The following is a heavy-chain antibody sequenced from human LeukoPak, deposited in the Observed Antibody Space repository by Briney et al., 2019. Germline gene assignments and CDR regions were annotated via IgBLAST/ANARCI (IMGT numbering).Heavy chain of an antibody. CDR1: GGSISSSNW. Sequence: PSGTLSLTCAVSGGSISSSNWWCWVRQPPGRGLEWIGEIYRSGSTNYNPSLKSRVTISVDTSKNQFSLKLSSVTAADTAVYYCAREDRLWFGELDSYYFDYWGQGTLVTVSS. CDR3: AREDRLWFGELDSYYFDY. V-gene: IGHV4-4*02. J-gene: IGHJ4*02. CDR2: IYRSGST. D-gene: IGHD3-10*01.